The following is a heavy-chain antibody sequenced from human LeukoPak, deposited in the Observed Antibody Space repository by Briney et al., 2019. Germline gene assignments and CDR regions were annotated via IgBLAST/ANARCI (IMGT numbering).Heavy chain of an antibody. Sequence: GRSLRLSCAASGFTFSSYDMHWVRQAPGKGLEWVSSISSSSSYIYYADSVKGRFTISRDNAKNSLYLQMNSLRAEDTAVYYCARDLAAAGTDYWGQGTLVTVSS. CDR2: ISSSSSYI. V-gene: IGHV3-21*03. CDR1: GFTFSSYD. CDR3: ARDLAAAGTDY. D-gene: IGHD6-13*01. J-gene: IGHJ4*02.